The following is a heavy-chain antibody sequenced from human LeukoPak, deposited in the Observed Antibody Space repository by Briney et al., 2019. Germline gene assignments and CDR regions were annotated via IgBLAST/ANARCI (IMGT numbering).Heavy chain of an antibody. CDR2: ISWNSGSI. D-gene: IGHD6-19*01. J-gene: IGHJ4*02. CDR1: GFTFDDYA. CDR3: ARDHGLAVAPTGVDY. Sequence: PGRSLRLSCAASGFTFDDYAMHWVRQAPGKGLEWVSGISWNSGSIGYADSVKGRFTISRDNAKNSLYLQMNSLRAEDTAVYYCARDHGLAVAPTGVDYWGQGTLVTVSS. V-gene: IGHV3-9*01.